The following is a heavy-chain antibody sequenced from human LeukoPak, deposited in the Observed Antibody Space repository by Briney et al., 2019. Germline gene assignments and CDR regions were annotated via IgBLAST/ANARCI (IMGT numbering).Heavy chain of an antibody. CDR3: ARGKHYYDSSDTPAP. V-gene: IGHV1-8*02. Sequence: ASVKVSCKASGYIFISYYMHWVRQAPGQGLEWMGWMNPNSGNTGYAQKFQGRVTMTRNTSISTAYMELSSLRSEDTAVYYCARGKHYYDSSDTPAPWGQGTLVTVSS. D-gene: IGHD3-22*01. CDR1: GYIFISYY. CDR2: MNPNSGNT. J-gene: IGHJ5*02.